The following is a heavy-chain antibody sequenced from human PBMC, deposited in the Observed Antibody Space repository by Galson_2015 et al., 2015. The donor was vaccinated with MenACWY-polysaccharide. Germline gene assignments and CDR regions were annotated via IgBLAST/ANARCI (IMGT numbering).Heavy chain of an antibody. CDR2: IYYRGNT. CDR3: AGAPTPYCSSTSCFNKYAFDI. V-gene: IGHV4-39*01. D-gene: IGHD2-2*01. J-gene: IGHJ3*02. Sequence: LPLTCPVSGASLRSRRYHWGWIRQPPGPGLAWLGIIYYRGNTYYNPSLESRVPISVDTSKNQFSLTLSSVTAADTALYYCAGAPTPYCSSTSCFNKYAFDIWGQGTMVTVSS. CDR1: GASLRSRRYH.